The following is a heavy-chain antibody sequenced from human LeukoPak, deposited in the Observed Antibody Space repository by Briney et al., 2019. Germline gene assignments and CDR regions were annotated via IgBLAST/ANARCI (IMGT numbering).Heavy chain of an antibody. CDR1: GFTFSSYW. Sequence: GGSLRLSCAAAGFTFSSYWMSWVRQAPGKGLEWVANIKEDGSRNHYVDSVKGRFTISRDNAKNSLYLQMSSLRAEDTAVYYCARQLSGWYDADPYWGQGTLVTVSS. V-gene: IGHV3-7*05. CDR2: IKEDGSRN. J-gene: IGHJ4*02. CDR3: ARQLSGWYDADPY. D-gene: IGHD6-19*01.